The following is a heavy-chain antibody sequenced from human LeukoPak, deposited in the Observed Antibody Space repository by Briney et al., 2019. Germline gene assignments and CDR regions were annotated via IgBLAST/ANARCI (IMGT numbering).Heavy chain of an antibody. J-gene: IGHJ4*02. CDR2: ISGGGDIT. CDR1: GFNFANHA. V-gene: IGHV3-23*01. D-gene: IGHD2-21*02. Sequence: GGSLRLSCAASGFNFANHAMSWVRQTPGKGLERVSAISGGGDITYYADSVTGRFTISRDNSKDTLFLQMHSLRPGDTAVYYCVREDTPATANYWGQGTLVTISS. CDR3: VREDTPATANY.